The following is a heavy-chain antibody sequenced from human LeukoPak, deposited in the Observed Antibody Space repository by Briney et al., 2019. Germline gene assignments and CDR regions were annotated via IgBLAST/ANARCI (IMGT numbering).Heavy chain of an antibody. J-gene: IGHJ6*02. CDR3: ARDIRVTATLNYYYYGMDV. V-gene: IGHV3-7*05. CDR1: GLTFTSYW. CDR2: IKQDGSEK. Sequence: PGGSLRLSCAASGLTFTSYWMSWVHQAPGKGLEWVANIKQDGSEKYYVDSVKGRFTISRDNAKNSLYLQMNSLRAEDTAVYYCARDIRVTATLNYYYYGMDVWGQGTTVTVSS. D-gene: IGHD2-15*01.